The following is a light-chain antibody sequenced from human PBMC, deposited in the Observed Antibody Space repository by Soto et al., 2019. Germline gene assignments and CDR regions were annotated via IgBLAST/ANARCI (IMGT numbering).Light chain of an antibody. CDR2: DAS. J-gene: IGKJ1*01. Sequence: DIQMTQSPSTLSASVGDRLTITSRASQSISTWLAWYQHKPGKAPKLLIYDASSLESGVPSRFSGSGSGTDFTLTIISLQPDDFATYYCQQYDSYLRTFGQGTKVDIK. V-gene: IGKV1-5*01. CDR3: QQYDSYLRT. CDR1: QSISTW.